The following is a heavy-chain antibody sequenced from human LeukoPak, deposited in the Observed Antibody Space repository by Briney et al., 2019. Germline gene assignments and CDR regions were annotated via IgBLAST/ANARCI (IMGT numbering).Heavy chain of an antibody. D-gene: IGHD4-17*01. J-gene: IGHJ5*02. CDR1: GYTFTSYY. Sequence: ASVKVSCKASGYTFTSYYMHWVRQAPGQGLEWMGWINPNSGGTNYAQKFQGRVTMTRDTSISTAYMELSRLRSEDTAVYYCARAVTTVTTYWFDPWGQGTLVTVSS. CDR3: ARAVTTVTTYWFDP. CDR2: INPNSGGT. V-gene: IGHV1-2*02.